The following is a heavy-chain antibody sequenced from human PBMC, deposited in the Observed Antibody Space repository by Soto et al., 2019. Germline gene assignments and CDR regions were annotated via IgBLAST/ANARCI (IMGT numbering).Heavy chain of an antibody. CDR3: ARRRAVAAAGKGDSSPTLSHCYYYYGMDV. CDR1: GYTFTSYA. D-gene: IGHD6-13*01. CDR2: INAGNGNT. Sequence: ASVKVSCKASGYTFTSYAMHLVRQAPGQRLEWMGWINAGNGNTKYSQEFQGRVTITRDTSASTAYMEVSSLRSEETAVYYCARRRAVAAAGKGDSSPTLSHCYYYYGMDVWGKGTTVTVSS. J-gene: IGHJ6*04. V-gene: IGHV1-3*01.